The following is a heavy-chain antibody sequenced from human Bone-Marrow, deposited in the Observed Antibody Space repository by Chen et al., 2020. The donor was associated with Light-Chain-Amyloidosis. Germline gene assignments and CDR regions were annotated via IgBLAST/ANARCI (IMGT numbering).Heavy chain of an antibody. Sequence: EVQLEQSGPEVKKPGESLKISCKGSGYTFPNYWIGWVRQMPGKGLEWMGVIYPDDSDARYSPSFAGQVTISADNSITTAYLQWRSLKASDTAMYYCARRRDGYNFDYWGQGTLVTVSS. CDR3: ARRRDGYNFDY. D-gene: IGHD5-12*01. CDR2: IYPDDSDA. CDR1: GYTFPNYW. J-gene: IGHJ4*02. V-gene: IGHV5-51*01.